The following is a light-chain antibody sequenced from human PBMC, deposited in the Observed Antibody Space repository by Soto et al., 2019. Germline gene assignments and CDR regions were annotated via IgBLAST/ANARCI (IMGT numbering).Light chain of an antibody. J-gene: IGKJ1*01. CDR3: HHFGSLPET. V-gene: IGKV3-20*01. CDR2: SAS. CDR1: QSVASSY. Sequence: EVVLTQSPGTLSLSPGERVTLSCRASQSVASSYLAWYQQKPGRAPRLLFYSASSRATGNPDRFSGSGSGTDFTLTISRLEPEDFAVYYCHHFGSLPETFGQGTNVE.